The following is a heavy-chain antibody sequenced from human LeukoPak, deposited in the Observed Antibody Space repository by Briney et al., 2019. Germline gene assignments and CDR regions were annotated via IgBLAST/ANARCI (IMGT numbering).Heavy chain of an antibody. D-gene: IGHD2-21*02. CDR2: ISSSGSTI. V-gene: IGHV3-48*03. CDR1: GFTFGDYG. Sequence: GGSLRLSCTASGFTFGDYGMSWVRQAPGKGLEWVSYISSSGSTIYYADSAEGRFTISRDNAKNSVFLQLNSLRAEDTAVYYCAGSSVVTAIRFLFDSWGQGTLVTVSS. J-gene: IGHJ4*02. CDR3: AGSSVVTAIRFLFDS.